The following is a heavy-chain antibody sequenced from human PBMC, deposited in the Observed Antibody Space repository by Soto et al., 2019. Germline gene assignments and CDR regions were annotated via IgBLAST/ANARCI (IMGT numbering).Heavy chain of an antibody. J-gene: IGHJ3*02. Sequence: QLHLVQSGAVVKKPGASVTVSCSASGYPVTAYYMHWVRQAPGRGLEWMGGINPATGAAKYTQTFQGGVPMTRDPSTSTVFRELGGLTSGDTAVFYWARGGGVGVAGSAAFDMWGQGTLVTVSS. D-gene: IGHD3-3*01. CDR3: ARGGGVGVAGSAAFDM. CDR1: GYPVTAYY. CDR2: INPATGAA. V-gene: IGHV1-2*02.